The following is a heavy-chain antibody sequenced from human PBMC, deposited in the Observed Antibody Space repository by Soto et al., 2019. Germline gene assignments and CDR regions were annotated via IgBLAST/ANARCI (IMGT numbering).Heavy chain of an antibody. J-gene: IGHJ4*02. CDR2: ISYDGSNK. CDR3: AKSPRGSIADFAY. V-gene: IGHV3-30*18. CDR1: GFTFSSYG. Sequence: QVQLVESGGGVVQPGRSLRLSCAASGFTFSSYGMHWVRQAPGKGLEWVAVISYDGSNKYYADSVKGRFTISRDNSKNTLYLQMNSLRAEDTAVYYGAKSPRGSIADFAYWGQGTLVTVSS. D-gene: IGHD6-6*01.